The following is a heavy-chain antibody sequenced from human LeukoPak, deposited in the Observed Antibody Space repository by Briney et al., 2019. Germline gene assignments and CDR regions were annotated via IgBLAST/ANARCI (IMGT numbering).Heavy chain of an antibody. V-gene: IGHV1-2*02. CDR1: GYTFTVYY. Sequence: ASVKVSCKASGYTFTVYYMHWVRQAPGQGLEWMGWINPNSGGTNYAQKFQGRVTMTRDTSISTAYMELSTLRSDDTAVYYCARGGDDYDSSGLYYFDYWGQGTLVTVPS. CDR3: ARGGDDYDSSGLYYFDY. D-gene: IGHD3-22*01. J-gene: IGHJ4*02. CDR2: INPNSGGT.